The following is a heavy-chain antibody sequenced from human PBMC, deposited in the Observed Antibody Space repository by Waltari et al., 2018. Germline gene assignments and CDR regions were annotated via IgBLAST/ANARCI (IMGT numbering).Heavy chain of an antibody. D-gene: IGHD2-21*01. CDR3: ARGISGSGRDAFDI. J-gene: IGHJ3*02. Sequence: QVQLVQSGAEVKKPGSSVKVSCKASGGSFRTYAIGWVRQAPGQGLEWMGGIIVIFGTGNYEQKFQGRLTINADESTRTAYMELSSRRSDDTAVYFCARGISGSGRDAFDIWGQGTKVTVSS. CDR1: GGSFRTYA. V-gene: IGHV1-69*01. CDR2: IIVIFGTG.